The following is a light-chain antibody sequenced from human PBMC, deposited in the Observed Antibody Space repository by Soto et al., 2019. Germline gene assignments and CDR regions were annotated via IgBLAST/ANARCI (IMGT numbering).Light chain of an antibody. CDR3: NQALHTLPT. J-gene: IGKJ1*01. CDR1: QSLLHSNGYNY. CDR2: LGY. Sequence: DVVMTQSPLSLPVTPGEPASISCRSSQSLLHSNGYNYLDWYLQKPGQSLQLLIYLGYNRASGVHDRFSGSGSGTTFTPEISRVEADDVVVYYCNQALHTLPTVGQGTKVEIK. V-gene: IGKV2-28*01.